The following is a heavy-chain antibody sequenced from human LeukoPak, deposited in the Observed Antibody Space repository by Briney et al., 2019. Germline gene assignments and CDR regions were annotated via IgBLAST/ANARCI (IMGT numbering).Heavy chain of an antibody. Sequence: ASVKVSCKASGYTFTSYGISWVRQAPGQGLEWMGWISAYNGNTNYAQKLQGRVTMTTDTSTSTAYMELRSLRSDDTAVCYCARDRDYVWGSYRYPPSSFDYWGQGTLVTVSS. J-gene: IGHJ4*02. CDR2: ISAYNGNT. CDR1: GYTFTSYG. CDR3: ARDRDYVWGSYRYPPSSFDY. V-gene: IGHV1-18*01. D-gene: IGHD3-16*02.